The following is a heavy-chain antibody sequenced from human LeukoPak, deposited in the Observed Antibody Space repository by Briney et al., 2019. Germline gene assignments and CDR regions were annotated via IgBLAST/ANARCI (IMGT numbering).Heavy chain of an antibody. CDR3: ARLIAATGRLYFDY. J-gene: IGHJ4*02. V-gene: IGHV3-53*01. CDR2: IYGGGNT. CDR1: GFTVSSSY. D-gene: IGHD6-13*01. Sequence: PGGSLRLSCAASGFTVSSSYMSWVRQAPGKGLEYVSVIYGGGNTYYAGSVKGRFTISRDNSKNTVYLQMNSLRAEDTAVYYCARLIAATGRLYFDYWGQGTLVTVSS.